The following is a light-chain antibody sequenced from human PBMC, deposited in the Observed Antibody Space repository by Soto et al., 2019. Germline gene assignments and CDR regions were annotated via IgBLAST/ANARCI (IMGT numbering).Light chain of an antibody. CDR3: QQYDKPPLT. J-gene: IGKJ5*01. V-gene: IGKV3-20*01. CDR1: QSVSNNY. CDR2: GAS. Sequence: EIVLTQSPGTLSLSPGERATLSCRASQSVSNNYLAWYQQKPGQAPRLLIYGASSRATGIPDRFSGSGSGTDFTLTIYRLEPEDYAVYYCQQYDKPPLTFGGGTRLEI.